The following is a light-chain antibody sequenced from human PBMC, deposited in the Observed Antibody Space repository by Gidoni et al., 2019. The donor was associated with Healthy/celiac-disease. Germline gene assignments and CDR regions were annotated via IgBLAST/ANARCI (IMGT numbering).Light chain of an antibody. J-gene: IGKJ1*01. Sequence: EIVMTQSPATLSVSPGQRATLSCRASQSVSSNLAWYQQKPGQAPRLLIYCASTRATGIPARFSGSGSGTEFPITISSLQSEDFAVYYCQQYNNWWTFGQGTKVEIK. CDR2: CAS. CDR1: QSVSSN. CDR3: QQYNNWWT. V-gene: IGKV3-15*01.